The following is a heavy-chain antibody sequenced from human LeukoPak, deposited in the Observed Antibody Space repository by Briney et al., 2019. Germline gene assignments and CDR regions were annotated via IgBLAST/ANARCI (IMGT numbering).Heavy chain of an antibody. CDR3: ARDRGGFDP. D-gene: IGHD3-10*01. J-gene: IGHJ5*02. Sequence: SETLSLTCTLSGGSISTYYWSWVRQPPGKGLEWIGYIYYTGSTDYNPSPKSRVTMSVDTSKNQFSLKLSSVTAADTAVYYCARDRGGFDPWGQGTLVTVSS. CDR2: IYYTGST. CDR1: GGSISTYY. V-gene: IGHV4-59*01.